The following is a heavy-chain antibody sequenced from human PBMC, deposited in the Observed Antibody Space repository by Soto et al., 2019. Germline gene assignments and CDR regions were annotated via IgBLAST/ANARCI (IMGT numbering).Heavy chain of an antibody. CDR1: GGTFSSYA. V-gene: IGHV1-69*12. CDR3: ARAVCGGDCYLFDY. J-gene: IGHJ4*02. D-gene: IGHD2-21*02. Sequence: QVQLVQSGAEVKKPGSSVKVSCKASGGTFSSYAISWVRQAPGQGLEWMGGIIPIFGTANYAQKFQGRVTITADESTSTAYMELSSLRSDDTAVYYCARAVCGGDCYLFDYWGQGTLVTVSS. CDR2: IIPIFGTA.